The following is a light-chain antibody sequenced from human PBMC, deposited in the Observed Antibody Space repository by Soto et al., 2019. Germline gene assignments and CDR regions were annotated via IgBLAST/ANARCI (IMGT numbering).Light chain of an antibody. CDR3: QQYNSYSRT. J-gene: IGKJ1*01. V-gene: IGKV1-5*03. CDR2: KAS. CDR1: QSISSW. Sequence: DIQMTQSPSTLSASVGDRFTITCLASQSISSWLAWYQQKPGKAPKLLIYKASSLESGVPSRFSGSGSGTEFTLTISSLQPDDFATYYCQQYNSYSRTCGQGNKGDIK.